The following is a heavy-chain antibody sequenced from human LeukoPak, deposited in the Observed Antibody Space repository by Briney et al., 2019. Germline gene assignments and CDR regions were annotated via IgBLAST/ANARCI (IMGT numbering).Heavy chain of an antibody. CDR2: ISTDGTMA. J-gene: IGHJ4*02. V-gene: IGHV3-48*04. CDR3: ARETIDCGGDCYDY. Sequence: PGGSLRLSCAASGFTFDDYGMNWVRQAPGKGLEWISYISTDGTMAYYAGSVKGRFTISRDNAKNSLYLQMNSLRADDTAVYYCARETIDCGGDCYDYWGQGTLATVSS. D-gene: IGHD2-21*01. CDR1: GFTFDDYG.